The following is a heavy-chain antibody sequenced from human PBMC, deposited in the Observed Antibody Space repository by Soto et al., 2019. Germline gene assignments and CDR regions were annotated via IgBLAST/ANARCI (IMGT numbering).Heavy chain of an antibody. CDR2: IRSKANSYAT. V-gene: IGHV3-73*02. D-gene: IGHD5-12*01. J-gene: IGHJ3*02. Sequence: EVQLVESGGGLVQPGGSLKLSCAASGFTFSGSAMHWVRQASGKGLEWVGRIRSKANSYATAYAASVKGRFTISRDDSKNTADLQMNSLKTEDTAVYYCTRLFSGYSGYEFRTFDIWGQGTMVTVSS. CDR1: GFTFSGSA. CDR3: TRLFSGYSGYEFRTFDI.